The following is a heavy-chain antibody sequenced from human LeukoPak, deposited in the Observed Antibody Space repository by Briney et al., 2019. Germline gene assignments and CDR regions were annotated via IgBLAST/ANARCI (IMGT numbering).Heavy chain of an antibody. CDR1: GGSFSGYY. V-gene: IGHV4-34*01. D-gene: IGHD3/OR15-3a*01. CDR2: VYYSGSA. J-gene: IGHJ4*02. CDR3: ARRIFGLYYFDY. Sequence: SETLSLTCAVYGGSFSGYYWGWIRQPPGKGLEWVGTVYYSGSAYYNLSLKSRVTISVDTSKNQFSLKLRSVTAADTAVYYCARRIFGLYYFDYWGQGSLVTVSS.